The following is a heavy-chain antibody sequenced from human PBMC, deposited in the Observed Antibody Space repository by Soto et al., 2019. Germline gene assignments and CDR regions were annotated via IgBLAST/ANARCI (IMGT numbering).Heavy chain of an antibody. J-gene: IGHJ4*02. Sequence: QVQLVQSGAEEKQPGASVKVSCKASGYTFTSHAMHWVRQAPGQRLEWMGWINAGNGNTKYSQKFQGRVTITRDTAASTAYMERSSLRSEDTAVYYCARSIVVVTALDYWGQGTLVTVSS. CDR2: INAGNGNT. D-gene: IGHD2-21*02. V-gene: IGHV1-3*05. CDR3: ARSIVVVTALDY. CDR1: GYTFTSHA.